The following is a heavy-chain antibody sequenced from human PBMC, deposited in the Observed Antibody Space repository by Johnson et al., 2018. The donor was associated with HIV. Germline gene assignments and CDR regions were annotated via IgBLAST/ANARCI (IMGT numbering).Heavy chain of an antibody. CDR3: ARVRRSGTYYVDAFDI. D-gene: IGHD1-26*01. Sequence: QVQLVESGGGVVQPGRSLRLSCAASGFTFSNFGMHWVRQAPGKGLEWVAVIWYDGSNKYYADSVKGRFTISRDNSKSTLYLQMNSLRAEDTAVYYCARVRRSGTYYVDAFDIWGQGTMVTVSS. CDR1: GFTFSNFG. CDR2: IWYDGSNK. V-gene: IGHV3-33*01. J-gene: IGHJ3*02.